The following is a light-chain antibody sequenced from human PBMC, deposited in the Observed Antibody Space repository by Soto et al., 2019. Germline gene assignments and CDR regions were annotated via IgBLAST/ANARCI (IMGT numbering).Light chain of an antibody. CDR1: QSISTY. CDR2: AAS. J-gene: IGKJ1*01. CDR3: QQTYSTPPT. V-gene: IGKV1-39*01. Sequence: IEMTQSPASLSSSVGDRVTITCRASQSISTYLNWYQQKAGLAPKLLIYAASSLQSGVPSRFSGSGSGTDFTLTISSLQPEDFETYYCQQTYSTPPTFGQGTKVDIK.